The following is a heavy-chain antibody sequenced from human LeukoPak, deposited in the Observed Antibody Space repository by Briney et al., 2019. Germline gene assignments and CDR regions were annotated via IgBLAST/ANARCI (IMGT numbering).Heavy chain of an antibody. Sequence: GGSLRLSCAASGFTFSNAWMSWVRQAPGKGLEWVGRIKSKTDGGTTDYAAPVKGRFTISRDDSKNTLYLQMNSLKTEDTAVYYCTTDFAGGIFGVATKQPAHPEQGYWGQGTLVTVSS. CDR3: TTDFAGGIFGVATKQPAHPEQGY. J-gene: IGHJ4*02. CDR1: GFTFSNAW. V-gene: IGHV3-15*01. CDR2: IKSKTDGGTT. D-gene: IGHD3-3*01.